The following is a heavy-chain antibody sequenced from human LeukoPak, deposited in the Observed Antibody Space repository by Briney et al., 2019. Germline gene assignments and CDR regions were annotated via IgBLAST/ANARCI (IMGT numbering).Heavy chain of an antibody. D-gene: IGHD4-17*01. Sequence: GGSLRLSCAASGFTVSSNYMSWVRQAPGKGLEWVSVIYSGGSTYYADSVKGRFTISRDNSKNTLYLQMNSLRADDTAVYYCARSYGDYNWFDPWGQGTLVTVSS. CDR2: IYSGGST. CDR3: ARSYGDYNWFDP. CDR1: GFTVSSNY. J-gene: IGHJ5*02. V-gene: IGHV3-53*01.